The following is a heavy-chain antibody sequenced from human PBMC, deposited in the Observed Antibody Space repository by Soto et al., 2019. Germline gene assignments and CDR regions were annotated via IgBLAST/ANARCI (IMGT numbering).Heavy chain of an antibody. V-gene: IGHV2-5*02. J-gene: IGHJ4*02. Sequence: QITLKESGPTLVKPTQTLTLTCTFSGFSLTTRGVGVGWIRQPPGKALEWLALIYWDDDEGYSPSLKSRLTITTDSSKNQVFLTMTDMDPVDTAPSFCAHRPRGYSYHFDCWGQGTLVTVSS. CDR2: IYWDDDE. CDR1: GFSLTTRGVG. CDR3: AHRPRGYSYHFDC. D-gene: IGHD5-18*01.